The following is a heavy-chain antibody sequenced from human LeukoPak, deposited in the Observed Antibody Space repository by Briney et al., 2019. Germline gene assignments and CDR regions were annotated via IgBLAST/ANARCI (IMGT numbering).Heavy chain of an antibody. V-gene: IGHV1-69*05. J-gene: IGHJ4*02. Sequence: ASVKVSCKASGGTFSSYAISWVRQAPGQGLEWMGGIIPIFGTANYAQKFQGRVTITTDESTSTAYMELSSLRSEDTAVYYCARGGPHYYDSSGYYLSWGQGTLVTVSS. CDR2: IIPIFGTA. D-gene: IGHD3-22*01. CDR1: GGTFSSYA. CDR3: ARGGPHYYDSSGYYLS.